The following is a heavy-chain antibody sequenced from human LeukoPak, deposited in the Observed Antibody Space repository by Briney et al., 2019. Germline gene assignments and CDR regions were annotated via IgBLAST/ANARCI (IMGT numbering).Heavy chain of an antibody. CDR2: INPNDATT. CDR1: GYTLTSYY. J-gene: IGHJ4*02. Sequence: GASVKVSCKASGYTLTSYYMQWVRQAPGQGLEWMEIINPNDATTSSARKFQGRVTMTRDTSTSTVYMELRSLTSEDTAVYYCARVDCSGGSCYRFDYWGQGTLVTVSS. V-gene: IGHV1-46*01. D-gene: IGHD2-15*01. CDR3: ARVDCSGGSCYRFDY.